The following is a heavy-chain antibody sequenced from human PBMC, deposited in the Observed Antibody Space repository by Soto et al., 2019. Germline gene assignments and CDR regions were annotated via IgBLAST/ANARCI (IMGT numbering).Heavy chain of an antibody. D-gene: IGHD2-15*01. CDR2: ILPFFGTA. CDR1: GGSFRREA. CDR3: ARGRAFGGTSDAFDV. V-gene: IGHV1-69*14. J-gene: IGHJ3*01. Sequence: QVQLVQSGAEVKKPGSSVKVSCKASGGSFRREAINWVRQAPGQGPEWMGNILPFFGTADYAQKFQGRVTATSEMSTTTGCMELSSLRVEDTAGYYCARGRAFGGTSDAFDVWGQGTTVIVSS.